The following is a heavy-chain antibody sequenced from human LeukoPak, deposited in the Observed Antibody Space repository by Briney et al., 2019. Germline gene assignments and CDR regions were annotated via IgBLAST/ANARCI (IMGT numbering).Heavy chain of an antibody. CDR2: ISYDGSNK. J-gene: IGHJ3*02. Sequence: GGSLRLSCAASGFTFSSYAMHWVRQAPGKGLEWVAVISYDGSNKYCADSVKGRFTISRDNSKNTLYLQMNSLRAEDTAVYYCARDSSSHAFDIWGQGTMVTVSS. D-gene: IGHD6-13*01. V-gene: IGHV3-30*04. CDR1: GFTFSSYA. CDR3: ARDSSSHAFDI.